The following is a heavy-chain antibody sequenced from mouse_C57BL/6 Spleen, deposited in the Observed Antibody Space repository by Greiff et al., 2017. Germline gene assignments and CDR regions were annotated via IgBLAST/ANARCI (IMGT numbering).Heavy chain of an antibody. D-gene: IGHD2-3*01. CDR2: IYPGSGNT. V-gene: IGHV1-66*01. CDR3: ARGGVTTGYFDY. Sequence: QVQLQQSGPELVKPGASVKISCKASGYSFTSYYIHWVKQRPGQGLAWIGWIYPGSGNTKYNEKFKGKATLTADTSSSTAYMQLSSLTSEDCAVYYCARGGVTTGYFDYWGQGTTLTVAS. J-gene: IGHJ2*01. CDR1: GYSFTSYY.